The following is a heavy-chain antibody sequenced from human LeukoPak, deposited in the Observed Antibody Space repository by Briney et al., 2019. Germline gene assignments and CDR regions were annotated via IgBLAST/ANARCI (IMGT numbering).Heavy chain of an antibody. D-gene: IGHD1-26*01. CDR2: IKQGGSKK. J-gene: IGHJ4*02. V-gene: IGHV3-7*04. CDR3: AGVCIVGATVFDY. CDR1: GFTFSSYW. Sequence: GGSLRLSCAASGFTFSSYWMSWVRQAPGKGLEWVSNIKQGGSKKYYVDSVKGRFTISRDNAKNSLYLQMNSLRAEDTAVYYCAGVCIVGATVFDYWGQGTLVNVSS.